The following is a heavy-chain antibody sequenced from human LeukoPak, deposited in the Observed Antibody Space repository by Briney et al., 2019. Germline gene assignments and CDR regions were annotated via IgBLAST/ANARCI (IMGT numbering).Heavy chain of an antibody. CDR2: INHSGST. D-gene: IGHD1-26*01. CDR1: GGSFSGYY. J-gene: IGHJ4*02. Sequence: SETLSLTCAVYGGSFSGYYWSWIRQPPGKGLEWIGEINHSGSTNYNPSLKSRVTISVDTSKNQFSLKLSSVTAADTAVYYCARDRAGATGDYWGQGTLVTVSS. V-gene: IGHV4-34*01. CDR3: ARDRAGATGDY.